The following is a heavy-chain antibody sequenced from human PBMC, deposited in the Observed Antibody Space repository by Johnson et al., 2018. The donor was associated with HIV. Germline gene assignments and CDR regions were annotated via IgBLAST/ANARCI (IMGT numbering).Heavy chain of an antibody. J-gene: IGHJ3*02. CDR1: GFTFSSYD. D-gene: IGHD2-15*01. CDR2: IGTAGDT. V-gene: IGHV3-13*01. CDR3: AKSVVVAATGAFDI. Sequence: EVQLVESGGGLVQPGGSLRLSCAASGFTFSSYDMHWVRQATGKGLEWVSAIGTAGDTYYPGSVKGRFTISRENAKNSLYLQMNSLRAEDTAVYYCAKSVVVAATGAFDIWGQGTMVTVSS.